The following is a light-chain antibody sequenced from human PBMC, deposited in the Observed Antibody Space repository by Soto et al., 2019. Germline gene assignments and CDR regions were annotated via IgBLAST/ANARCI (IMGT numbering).Light chain of an antibody. V-gene: IGKV1-39*01. CDR1: QSISSY. CDR3: QQSYSTPWT. CDR2: AAS. J-gene: IGKJ2*02. Sequence: DIQMTQSPSSLSASVGDRVTITCRASQSISSYLNWYQQKPGNAPRLLIYAASSLQSGVPSRFSGSGSGTDFTLTISSLQPEYFATYYCQQSYSTPWTFGQGTKLEIK.